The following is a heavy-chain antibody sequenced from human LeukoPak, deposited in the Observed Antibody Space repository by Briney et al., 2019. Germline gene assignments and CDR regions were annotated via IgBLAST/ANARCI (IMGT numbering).Heavy chain of an antibody. V-gene: IGHV4-59*01. Sequence: PGGSLRLSCAASGFTFSSYAMSWVRQAPGKGLEWIGYIYYSGSTNYNPSLKSRVTISVDTSKNQFSLKLSSVTAADTAVYYCARGPSPDIVVVPAATSWGQGTLVTVSS. CDR1: GFTFSSYA. D-gene: IGHD2-2*01. CDR2: IYYSGST. J-gene: IGHJ4*02. CDR3: ARGPSPDIVVVPAATS.